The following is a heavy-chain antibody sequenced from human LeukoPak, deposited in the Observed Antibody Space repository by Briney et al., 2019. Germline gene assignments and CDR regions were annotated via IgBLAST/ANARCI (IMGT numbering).Heavy chain of an antibody. J-gene: IGHJ5*02. Sequence: SGGSLRLSCAASGFTLGTYWMSWVRQAPGKGLEWVGRIKNKGDGGTTDYAAPVKCRFTISRDNAKNTLYLEMNSLRAEDTAVYYCARRVTGTTNWFDPWGQGTLVTVSS. V-gene: IGHV3-15*05. CDR2: IKNKGDGGTT. D-gene: IGHD1-7*01. CDR1: GFTLGTYW. CDR3: ARRVTGTTNWFDP.